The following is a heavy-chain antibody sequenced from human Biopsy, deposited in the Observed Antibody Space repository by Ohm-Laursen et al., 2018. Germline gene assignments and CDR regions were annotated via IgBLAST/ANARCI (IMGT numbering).Heavy chain of an antibody. CDR1: GGSFTGHY. D-gene: IGHD4-11*01. J-gene: IGHJ6*02. CDR3: ARDSGILNYGNFKYYHYYGMDV. CDR2: ISHTGYT. Sequence: SDTLSLTCTVSGGSFTGHYWTWIRQPPGKGLEWIGHISHTGYTSYKSSLKSRVTISLDTSRKHFSLRLTSLAAADTAVYYCARDSGILNYGNFKYYHYYGMDVWGQGTKVTVSS. V-gene: IGHV4-59*11.